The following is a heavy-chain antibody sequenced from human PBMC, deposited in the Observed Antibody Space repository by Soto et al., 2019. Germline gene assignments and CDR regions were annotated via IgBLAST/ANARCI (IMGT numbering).Heavy chain of an antibody. CDR1: GGSVSSGSYY. J-gene: IGHJ5*02. CDR2: IYYSGST. D-gene: IGHD2-2*01. Sequence: SETLSLTCTVSGGSVSSGSYYWSWIRQPPGKGLEWIGYIYYSGSTNYNPSLKSRVTISVDTSKNQFSLKLSSVTAADTAVYYCARVRYCSSTSCYESRFDPWGQGTLVTVSS. V-gene: IGHV4-61*01. CDR3: ARVRYCSSTSCYESRFDP.